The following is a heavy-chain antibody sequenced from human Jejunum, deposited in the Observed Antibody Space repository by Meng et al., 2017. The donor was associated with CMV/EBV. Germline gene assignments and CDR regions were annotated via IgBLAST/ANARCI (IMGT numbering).Heavy chain of an antibody. Sequence: FSSYWMNWVRQAPGKGLEWVANIKQDGSEIYYVDSVKGRFTISRDNAKNTLNLQMNSLRAEDTAVYYCAKESGQYQMLSYYGLDVWGQGTTVTVSS. CDR2: IKQDGSEI. CDR1: FSSYW. CDR3: AKESGQYQMLSYYGLDV. D-gene: IGHD2-2*01. V-gene: IGHV3-7*01. J-gene: IGHJ6*02.